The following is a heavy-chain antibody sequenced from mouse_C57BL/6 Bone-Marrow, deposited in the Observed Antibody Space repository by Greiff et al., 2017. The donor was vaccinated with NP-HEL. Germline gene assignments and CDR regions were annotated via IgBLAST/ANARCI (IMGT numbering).Heavy chain of an antibody. J-gene: IGHJ2*01. Sequence: VQLQQSGPELVKPGASVKISCKASGYTFTDYYMNWVKQSHGKSLEWIGDLNPNNGGTSYNQKFKGKATLTVDKSSSTAYMELRSLTSDDSAVYYCARGSYYYGSRDYWGQGTTLTVSS. CDR2: LNPNNGGT. D-gene: IGHD1-1*01. V-gene: IGHV1-26*01. CDR3: ARGSYYYGSRDY. CDR1: GYTFTDYY.